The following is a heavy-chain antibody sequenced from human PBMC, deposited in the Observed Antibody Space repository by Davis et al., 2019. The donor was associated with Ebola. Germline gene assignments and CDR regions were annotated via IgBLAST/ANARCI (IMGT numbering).Heavy chain of an antibody. D-gene: IGHD2-15*01. V-gene: IGHV1-8*01. Sequence: AASVKVSCKASGYTFSNYAINWVRQATGQGLEWMGWMNPNSGDTGYAQKLQGRVTMTTDTSTSTAYMELRSLRSDDTAVYYCARDRYCSGGSCYSSYYYGMDVWGQGTTVTVSS. CDR1: GYTFSNYA. CDR3: ARDRYCSGGSCYSSYYYGMDV. J-gene: IGHJ6*02. CDR2: MNPNSGDT.